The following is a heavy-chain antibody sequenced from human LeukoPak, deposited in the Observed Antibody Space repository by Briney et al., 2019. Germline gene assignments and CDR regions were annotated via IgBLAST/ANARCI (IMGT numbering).Heavy chain of an antibody. CDR3: ARGGYCSSTSCHPFDY. Sequence: PGGSLRLSCAASGFTFSSYAMSWVRQAPGKGLEWVAVIWYDGSNKYYADSVKGRFTISRDNSKNTLYLQMNSLRAEDTAVYYCARGGYCSSTSCHPFDYWGQGTLVTVSS. J-gene: IGHJ4*02. CDR2: IWYDGSNK. CDR1: GFTFSSYA. D-gene: IGHD2-2*01. V-gene: IGHV3-33*08.